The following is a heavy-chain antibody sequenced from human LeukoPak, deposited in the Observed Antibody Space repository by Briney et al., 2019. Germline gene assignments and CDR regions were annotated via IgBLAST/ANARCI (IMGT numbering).Heavy chain of an antibody. D-gene: IGHD3-10*01. Sequence: ASVKVSCKASGYTFTSYDINWARQATGQGLEWMGWMNPNSGNTGYAQKFQGRVTMTRNTSISTAYMELSSLRSEDTAVYYCARGRGSKGFGQIYYYYGMDVWGQGTTVTVSS. V-gene: IGHV1-8*01. CDR2: MNPNSGNT. CDR3: ARGRGSKGFGQIYYYYGMDV. CDR1: GYTFTSYD. J-gene: IGHJ6*02.